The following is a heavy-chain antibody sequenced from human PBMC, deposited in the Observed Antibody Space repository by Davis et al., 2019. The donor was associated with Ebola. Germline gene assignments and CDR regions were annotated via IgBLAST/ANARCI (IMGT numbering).Heavy chain of an antibody. CDR2: ISYDGSNK. CDR1: GFTFSSYG. Sequence: GESLKISCAASGFTFSSYGMHWVRQAPGKGLEWVAVISYDGSNKYYADSVKGRFTISRDNSKNTLYLQMNSLRAEDTAVYYCAKDRRIAVAGTVLDYWGQGTLVTVSS. CDR3: AKDRRIAVAGTVLDY. J-gene: IGHJ4*02. D-gene: IGHD6-19*01. V-gene: IGHV3-30*18.